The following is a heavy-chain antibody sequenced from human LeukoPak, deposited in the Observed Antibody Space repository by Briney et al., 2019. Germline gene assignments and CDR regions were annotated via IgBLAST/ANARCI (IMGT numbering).Heavy chain of an antibody. D-gene: IGHD6-6*01. CDR2: IYHSGST. CDR1: GGSISSSNW. V-gene: IGHV4-4*02. Sequence: SETLSLTCAVSGGSISSSNWWSWVRQPPGKGLEWIGEIYHSGSTNYNPSLKSRVTISVDKSKNQFSLKLSSVTAEDTAVYYCAKDRAARGSQTNYYYYGMDVWGQGTTVTVSS. CDR3: AKDRAARGSQTNYYYYGMDV. J-gene: IGHJ6*02.